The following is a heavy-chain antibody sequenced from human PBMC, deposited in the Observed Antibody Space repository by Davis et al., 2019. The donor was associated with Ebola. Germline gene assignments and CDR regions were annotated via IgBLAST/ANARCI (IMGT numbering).Heavy chain of an antibody. J-gene: IGHJ2*01. CDR1: GGTFSSYA. CDR3: ARDSGDFGAFDWYFDL. Sequence: AASVKVSCKASGGTFSSYAISWVRQAPGQGLEWMGGIIPIFGTANYAQKFQGRVTITADKSTSTAYMELSSLRSEDTAVYYCARDSGDFGAFDWYFDLWGRGTLVTVSS. V-gene: IGHV1-69*06. CDR2: IIPIFGTA. D-gene: IGHD3-3*01.